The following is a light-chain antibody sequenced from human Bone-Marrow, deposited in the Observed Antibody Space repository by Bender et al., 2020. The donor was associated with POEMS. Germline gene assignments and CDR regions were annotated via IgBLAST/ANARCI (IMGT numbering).Light chain of an antibody. CDR1: SSDVGDYDY. Sequence: QSALTQPRSVSGSPGQSVTISCTGTSSDVGDYDYVSWYQQHPGKAPKLMIYEVSERPSGVPDRFSGSKSGNTASLTVSGLQAEDEADYYCSSYAGSNNYVFGTGTKVTVL. CDR2: EVS. J-gene: IGLJ1*01. V-gene: IGLV2-8*01. CDR3: SSYAGSNNYV.